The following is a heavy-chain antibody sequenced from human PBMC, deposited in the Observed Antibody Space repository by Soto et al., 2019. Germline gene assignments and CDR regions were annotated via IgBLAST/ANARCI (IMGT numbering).Heavy chain of an antibody. D-gene: IGHD6-19*01. CDR2: INPSGGST. CDR3: AIRYSSGSHDACDI. J-gene: IGHJ3*02. V-gene: IGHV1-46*03. CDR1: GYTFTSYY. Sequence: QVQLVQSGAEVKKPGASVKVSCKASGYTFTSYYMHWVRQAPGQGLEWMGIINPSGGSTSYAQKFQGRVTMTRDPSTRIFYRELSSLRSEDTAVYYCAIRYSSGSHDACDICGQGTMVTVSS.